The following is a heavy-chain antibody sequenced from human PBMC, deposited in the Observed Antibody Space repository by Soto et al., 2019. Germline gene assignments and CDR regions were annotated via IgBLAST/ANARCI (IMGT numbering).Heavy chain of an antibody. CDR1: GFTFSRYA. J-gene: IGHJ5*02. Sequence: HPGGSLRLSCAASGFTFSRYAMHWVRQAPGKGLEWVAVISYDGSNKYYADSVKGRFTISRDNSKNTLYLQMNSLRAEDTAVYYSARVAGYGYEWEPRVKGWFDPWGQGTLVTVSS. V-gene: IGHV3-30-3*01. D-gene: IGHD1-26*01. CDR3: ARVAGYGYEWEPRVKGWFDP. CDR2: ISYDGSNK.